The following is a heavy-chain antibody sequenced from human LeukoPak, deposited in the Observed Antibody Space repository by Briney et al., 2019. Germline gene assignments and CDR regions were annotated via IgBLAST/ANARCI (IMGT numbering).Heavy chain of an antibody. D-gene: IGHD1-26*01. V-gene: IGHV3-30*04. J-gene: IGHJ4*02. CDR2: ISYDGSNK. CDR1: GFTFSSYA. Sequence: GGSLRLSCAASGFTFSSYAMHWVRQAPGKGLEWVAVISYDGSNKYYADSVKGRFTISRDNAKNFLYLQMNSLRTEDRALYYCAKGSGTYQGPFDSWGQGTLVTVSS. CDR3: AKGSGTYQGPFDS.